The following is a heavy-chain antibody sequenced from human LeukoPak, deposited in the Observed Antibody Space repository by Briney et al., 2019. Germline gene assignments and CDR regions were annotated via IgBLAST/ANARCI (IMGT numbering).Heavy chain of an antibody. CDR2: IIPIFGTA. V-gene: IGHV1-69*13. CDR3: ARDRVAVDRVRGGDYYYYYMDV. Sequence: SVKVSCKASGGTFSSYAISWVRQAPGQGLEWMGGIIPIFGTANYAQKFQGRVTITADESTSTAYMELSSLRSEDTAVYYCARDRVAVDRVRGGDYYYYYMDVWGKGTTVTISS. J-gene: IGHJ6*03. D-gene: IGHD3-10*01. CDR1: GGTFSSYA.